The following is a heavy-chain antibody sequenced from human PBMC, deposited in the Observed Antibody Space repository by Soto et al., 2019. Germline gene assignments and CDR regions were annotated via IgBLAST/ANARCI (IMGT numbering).Heavy chain of an antibody. Sequence: SETLSLTCAVSGGSFSGYYWNWIRQPPGKGLEWIGYINHSGTTTYNPSLKNRVTISLDTPKNHFSLKMDSVTAADTAVYYCTRLGGFYQALDSWGQGVLVTVSS. CDR1: GGSFSGYY. D-gene: IGHD3-22*01. V-gene: IGHV4-59*08. CDR2: INHSGTT. J-gene: IGHJ4*02. CDR3: TRLGGFYQALDS.